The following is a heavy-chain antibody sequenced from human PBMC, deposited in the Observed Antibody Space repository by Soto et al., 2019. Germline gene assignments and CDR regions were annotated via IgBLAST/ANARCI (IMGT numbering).Heavy chain of an antibody. V-gene: IGHV3-30*18. D-gene: IGHD3-22*01. CDR2: ISYDGSDK. CDR3: AKEGPWYYYDSSGYYDS. J-gene: IGHJ4*02. Sequence: GGSLRLSCAASGFPFSSYGMNWVRQAPGKGLEWVAVISYDGSDKYYADSVKGRFTISRDNSKNTLYLQMNSLRAEDTAVYYCAKEGPWYYYDSSGYYDSWGQGTLVTVSS. CDR1: GFPFSSYG.